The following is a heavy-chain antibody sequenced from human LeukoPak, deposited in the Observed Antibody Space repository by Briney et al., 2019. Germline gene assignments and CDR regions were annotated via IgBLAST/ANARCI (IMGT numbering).Heavy chain of an antibody. D-gene: IGHD3-10*01. CDR3: ARGSRIIKAFDM. Sequence: KPWETLSLTCTVPGGSISSYYWRWIRQPSGKGLEWIGYIYYSGRTNYKLSLKSRVTISVDTSKYQFSLKLSSVTAADTAVYYCARGSRIIKAFDMWGEGTMVTVSS. V-gene: IGHV4-59*01. J-gene: IGHJ3*02. CDR1: GGSISSYY. CDR2: IYYSGRT.